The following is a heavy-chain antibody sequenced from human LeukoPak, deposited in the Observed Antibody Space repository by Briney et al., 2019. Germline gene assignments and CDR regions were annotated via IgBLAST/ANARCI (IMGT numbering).Heavy chain of an antibody. CDR3: ARGPDGYTVFDY. D-gene: IGHD5-24*01. Sequence: GASVKVSCKASGGTFSSYAISWVRQAPGQGLEWMGGIIPIFGTANYAQKFQGRVTITADESTSTAYMELSSLRSEDTAVYYCARGPDGYTVFDYWGQGTLVTVSS. V-gene: IGHV1-69*13. CDR2: IIPIFGTA. J-gene: IGHJ4*02. CDR1: GGTFSSYA.